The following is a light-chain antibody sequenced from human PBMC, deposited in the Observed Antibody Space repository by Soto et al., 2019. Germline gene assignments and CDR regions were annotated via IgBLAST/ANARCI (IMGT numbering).Light chain of an antibody. Sequence: DIQMTQSPSTLSASVGDRVTITCRASQNIGAWLAWYQQKPGQGPKLLIYRASNLESGVPSRFSGSGSGTQSTLATSGLQPDDFATYYCQQYNSYSEAFGQGTEV. CDR2: RAS. CDR3: QQYNSYSEA. CDR1: QNIGAW. V-gene: IGKV1-5*03. J-gene: IGKJ1*01.